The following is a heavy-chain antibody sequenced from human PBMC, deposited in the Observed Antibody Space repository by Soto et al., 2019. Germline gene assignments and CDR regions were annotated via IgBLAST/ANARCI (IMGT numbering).Heavy chain of an antibody. CDR3: AHRPRGYSYYFDF. J-gene: IGHJ4*02. CDR1: GFSLSTRGVG. D-gene: IGHD5-18*01. Sequence: QITLKESGPTLVKPTQTLTLTCTFSGFSLSTRGVGVGWIRQPPGKALEWLALLYWDDDKGYSPSLTGRLTIPTDTSNHHVVLTLTNMAPVDTATYYCAHRPRGYSYYFDFGGQGTLVTVSS. CDR2: LYWDDDK. V-gene: IGHV2-5*02.